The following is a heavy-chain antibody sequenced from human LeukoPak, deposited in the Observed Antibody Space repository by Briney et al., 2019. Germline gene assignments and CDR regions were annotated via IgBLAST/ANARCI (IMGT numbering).Heavy chain of an antibody. CDR2: ISDSGTTI. CDR3: AIDAWELPLDAFDI. CDR1: GFTFSSYN. V-gene: IGHV3-48*02. D-gene: IGHD1-26*01. Sequence: PGGSLRLSCAASGFTFSSYNMNWVRQALGKGLEWVSYISDSGTTIYYADSVKGRFTISRDNAKNSLYLQMNSLRDEDTAVYYCAIDAWELPLDAFDIWGQGTMVTVSS. J-gene: IGHJ3*02.